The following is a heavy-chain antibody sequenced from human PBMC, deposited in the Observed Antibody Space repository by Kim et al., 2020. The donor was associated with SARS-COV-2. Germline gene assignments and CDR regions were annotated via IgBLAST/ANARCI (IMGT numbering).Heavy chain of an antibody. CDR3: ARVWMRGFWFDP. V-gene: IGHV4-39*01. CDR1: GGSISSSSYY. J-gene: IGHJ5*02. CDR2: IYYSGST. D-gene: IGHD1-20*01. Sequence: SETLSLTCTVSGGSISSSSYYWGWIRQPPGKGLEWIGSIYYSGSTYYNPSLKSRVTISVDTSKNQFSLKLSSVTAADTAVYYCARVWMRGFWFDPWGQGTLVTVSS.